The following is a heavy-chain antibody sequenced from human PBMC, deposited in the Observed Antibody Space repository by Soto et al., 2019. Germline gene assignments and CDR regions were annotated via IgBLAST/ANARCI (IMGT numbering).Heavy chain of an antibody. V-gene: IGHV3-53*01. CDR2: IYSGGST. CDR1: GFTVSSNY. D-gene: IGHD4-4*01. CDR3: ARHRDYSNYDAFDI. J-gene: IGHJ3*02. Sequence: GGSLRLSCAASGFTVSSNYMSWVRQAPGKGLEWVSVIYSGGSTYYADSVKGRFTISRDNSKNTLYLQMNSLRAEDTAVYYCARHRDYSNYDAFDIWGQGTMVTVSS.